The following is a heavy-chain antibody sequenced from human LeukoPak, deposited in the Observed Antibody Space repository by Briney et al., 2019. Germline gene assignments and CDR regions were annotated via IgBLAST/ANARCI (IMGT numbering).Heavy chain of an antibody. Sequence: PGGSLRLSCAASGFTFRSYAMIWVRQAPGKGLEWVSYISGSGATTNYADSVRGRFTISRDNSKNTLFLQMNSLRAEDTAVYYCAKQRTYFDYWGQGTLVTVSS. J-gene: IGHJ4*02. CDR1: GFTFRSYA. CDR2: ISGSGATT. V-gene: IGHV3-23*01. CDR3: AKQRTYFDY. D-gene: IGHD3/OR15-3a*01.